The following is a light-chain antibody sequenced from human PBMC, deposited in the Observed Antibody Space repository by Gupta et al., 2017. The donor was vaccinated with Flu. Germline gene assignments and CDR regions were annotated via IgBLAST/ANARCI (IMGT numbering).Light chain of an antibody. CDR2: AAS. Sequence: GDRVTITCRASQSISSYLAWYQQKPGKAPKLLIYAASSLESGVPSRFSGSGSGTEFTLTISSLQPEDFATYYCQQYYSSPWTFGQGTQLEIK. CDR3: QQYYSSPWT. J-gene: IGKJ5*01. V-gene: IGKV1-39*01. CDR1: QSISSY.